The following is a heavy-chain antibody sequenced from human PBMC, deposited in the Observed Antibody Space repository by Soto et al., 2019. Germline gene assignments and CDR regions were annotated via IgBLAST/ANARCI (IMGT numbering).Heavy chain of an antibody. CDR2: IIPVFGTP. D-gene: IGHD2-21*01. CDR1: GVTFSTSG. J-gene: IGHJ4*03. Sequence: QVQLVQSGAEVKKPGSSLKVSCKTSGVTFSTSGISWVRQGPGQGLEGMGGIIPVFGTPKYSRKFQGRVSLTADDSATTTYLELSGISSDDTDIYYCATESPSICGGGNCYRLDSYFDYWGQGSQVVVSS. CDR3: ATESPSICGGGNCYRLDSYFDY. V-gene: IGHV1-69*01.